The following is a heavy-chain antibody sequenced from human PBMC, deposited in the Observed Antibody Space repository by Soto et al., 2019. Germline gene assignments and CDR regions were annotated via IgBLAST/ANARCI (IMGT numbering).Heavy chain of an antibody. CDR2: IYHSGST. D-gene: IGHD6-19*01. CDR1: SGSISSSNW. J-gene: IGHJ4*02. Sequence: QVQLQESGPGLVKPSGTLSLTCAVSSGSISSSNWWSWVRQPPGKGLEWIGEIYHSGSTNYNPSLKSRVTISVDKSKNQFSLKLSSVTAADTAVYYCASRPGIAVAGPPKPFDYWGQGTLVTVSS. V-gene: IGHV4-4*02. CDR3: ASRPGIAVAGPPKPFDY.